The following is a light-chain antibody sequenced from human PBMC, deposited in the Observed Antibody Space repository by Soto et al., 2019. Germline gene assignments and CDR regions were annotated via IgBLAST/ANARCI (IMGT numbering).Light chain of an antibody. CDR2: TTN. J-gene: IGLJ1*01. CDR1: SSSIGRNS. CDR3: AAWDGSLNVYV. V-gene: IGLV1-44*01. Sequence: QAVLTQPPSASGTPGQRVTISCSGSSSSIGRNSVNWYQQLPRTAPKVLIYTTNQRPSGVPDRFSGGKSGTSASLAISGLQSEDEADYYCAAWDGSLNVYVFGTGTKLTVL.